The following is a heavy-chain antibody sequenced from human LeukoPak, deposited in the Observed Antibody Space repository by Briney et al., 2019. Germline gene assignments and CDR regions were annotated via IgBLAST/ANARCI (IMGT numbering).Heavy chain of an antibody. J-gene: IGHJ4*02. Sequence: SETLSLTCPVSGGSISGSSYYWGWIRQPPGKGLEWIGSIYYSGSTYYNPSLKSRVTISVDRSKNQLSLKLSSVTAADTAMYYCASGGYSYGFDYWGQGTLVTVSS. CDR1: GGSISGSSYY. V-gene: IGHV4-39*07. CDR3: ASGGYSYGFDY. D-gene: IGHD5-18*01. CDR2: IYYSGST.